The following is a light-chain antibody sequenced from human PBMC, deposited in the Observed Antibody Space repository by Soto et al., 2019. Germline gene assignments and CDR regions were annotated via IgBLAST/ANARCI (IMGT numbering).Light chain of an antibody. CDR1: QSVRNN. CDR2: YAS. V-gene: IGKV3-15*01. Sequence: EIMMTHSPATLSVSPGERATLSCRASQSVRNNLAWYQQKPGQAPRLLIYYASTRATGIPARFSGSGSGTEFTLTISSLQSEDFALYYCQQYNNWPPITFGQGTRLEIK. CDR3: QQYNNWPPIT. J-gene: IGKJ5*01.